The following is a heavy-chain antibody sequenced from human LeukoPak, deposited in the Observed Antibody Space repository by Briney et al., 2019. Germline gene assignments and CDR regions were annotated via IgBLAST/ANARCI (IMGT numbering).Heavy chain of an antibody. J-gene: IGHJ6*04. CDR3: ARGSRGSGHYGMDV. D-gene: IGHD3-10*01. V-gene: IGHV4-30-2*01. Sequence: SETLSLTCAVSGGSISSGGFSWSWIRQPPGKGLEWIGYIYHSGSTYYNPSLKSRVTISVDRSKNQFSLKLSSVTAADTAVYYCARGSRGSGHYGMDVWGKGTTVTVSS. CDR2: IYHSGST. CDR1: GGSISSGGFS.